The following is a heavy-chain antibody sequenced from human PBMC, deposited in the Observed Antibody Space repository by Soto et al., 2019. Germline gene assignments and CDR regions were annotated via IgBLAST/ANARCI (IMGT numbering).Heavy chain of an antibody. Sequence: SETLSLTCAVYGGSFSGYYWSWIRQPPGKGLEWIGEINHSGSTNYNPSLKSRVTISVDTSKNQFSLKLSSVTAADTAVYYCARVPPGSYPRFDYWGQGTLVTVS. CDR3: ARVPPGSYPRFDY. J-gene: IGHJ4*02. CDR1: GGSFSGYY. D-gene: IGHD5-18*01. V-gene: IGHV4-34*01. CDR2: INHSGST.